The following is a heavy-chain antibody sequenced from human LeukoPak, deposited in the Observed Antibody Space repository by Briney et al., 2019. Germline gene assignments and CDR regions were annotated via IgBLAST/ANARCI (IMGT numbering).Heavy chain of an antibody. J-gene: IGHJ5*02. CDR2: FNPTSGGT. Sequence: ASAKVSCKPSGYTFTAYYLHWVRQAPGQGLEWMGWFNPTSGGTHYAQKFQGRVTMTRDTSISTAYMELISLTSDDTAVYYCAREGIAEPDTNWFDPWGQGTLVTVSS. D-gene: IGHD6-13*01. CDR1: GYTFTAYY. V-gene: IGHV1-2*02. CDR3: AREGIAEPDTNWFDP.